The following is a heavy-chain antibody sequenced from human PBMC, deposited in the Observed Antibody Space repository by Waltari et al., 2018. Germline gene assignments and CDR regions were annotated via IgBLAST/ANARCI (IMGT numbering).Heavy chain of an antibody. CDR3: ARGGGGSNDAFDI. V-gene: IGHV4-31*03. J-gene: IGHJ3*02. Sequence: QVQLQESGPGLVKPSQTLSLTCPVSGCSISRGGYYWTWIPQHPGKGLEWIGYIYYSGSTYYNPSLKSRVTISVDTSKNQFSLKLSSVTAADTAVYYCARGGGGSNDAFDIWGQGTMVTVSS. CDR2: IYYSGST. D-gene: IGHD3-16*01. CDR1: GCSISRGGYY.